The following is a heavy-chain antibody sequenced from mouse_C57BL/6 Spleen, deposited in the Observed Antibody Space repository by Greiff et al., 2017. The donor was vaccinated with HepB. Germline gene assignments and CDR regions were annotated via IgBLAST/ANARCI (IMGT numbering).Heavy chain of an antibody. J-gene: IGHJ1*03. D-gene: IGHD1-1*01. V-gene: IGHV3-6*01. CDR3: ARDWVYYGSRGYFDV. CDR2: ISYDGSN. Sequence: ESGPGLVKPSQSLSLTCSVPGYSITSGYYWNWIRQFPGNKLEWMGYISYDGSNNYNPSLKNRISITRDTSKNQFFLKLNSVTTEDTATYYCARDWVYYGSRGYFDVWGTGTTVTVSS. CDR1: GYSITSGYY.